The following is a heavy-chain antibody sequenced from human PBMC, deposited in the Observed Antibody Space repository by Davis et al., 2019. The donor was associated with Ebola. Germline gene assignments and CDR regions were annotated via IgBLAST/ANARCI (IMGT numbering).Heavy chain of an antibody. J-gene: IGHJ4*02. CDR1: GGSFSGYY. Sequence: MPSETLSLTCAVYGGSFSGYYWSWIRQPPGKGLEWIGEINHSGSTNYNPSLKSRVTISVGTSKNQFSLKLSSVTAADTAVYYCARADIVVVVAAFDYWGQGTLVTVSS. CDR2: INHSGST. V-gene: IGHV4-34*01. D-gene: IGHD2-15*01. CDR3: ARADIVVVVAAFDY.